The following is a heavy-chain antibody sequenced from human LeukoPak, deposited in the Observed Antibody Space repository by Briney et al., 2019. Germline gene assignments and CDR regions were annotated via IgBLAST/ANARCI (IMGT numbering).Heavy chain of an antibody. CDR3: ARRPPVLLWFGELPRAGY. CDR1: GGSISSYY. V-gene: IGHV4-59*12. J-gene: IGHJ4*02. Sequence: SETLSLTCTVSGGSISSYYWSWIRQPPGKGLEWIGYIYYSGSTNYNPSLKSRVTISVDTSKNQFSLKLSSVTAADTAVYYCARRPPVLLWFGELPRAGYWGQGTLVTVSS. CDR2: IYYSGST. D-gene: IGHD3-10*01.